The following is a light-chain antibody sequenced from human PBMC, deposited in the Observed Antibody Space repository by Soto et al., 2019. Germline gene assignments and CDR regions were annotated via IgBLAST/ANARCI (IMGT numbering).Light chain of an antibody. J-gene: IGLJ1*01. CDR1: NSDIGTLNS. CDR3: SSYTSSRTYV. V-gene: IGLV2-14*01. CDR2: GVS. Sequence: QSALTQPACVSASPGQSITISCTETNSDIGTLNSVSWYQQFPGKAPKLMIFGVSVRPSGVSTRFSGSKFGNTAFLYISGLQAEDEADYYCSSYTSSRTYVFGSGTKLTVL.